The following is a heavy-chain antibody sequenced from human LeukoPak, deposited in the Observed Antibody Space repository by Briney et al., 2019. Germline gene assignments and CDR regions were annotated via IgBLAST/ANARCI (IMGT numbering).Heavy chain of an antibody. J-gene: IGHJ4*02. CDR2: MYDSGST. Sequence: PPETLSLTCSVTGGSISSYHWSWIRQPPGKGLEWIGYMYDSGSTNYNPSLKSRVTISVDTSKNQFSLKLSSVTAADTAVYYCARATDYYDTSGYYYVEGYYFDYWGQGTLVTVSS. D-gene: IGHD3-22*01. CDR3: ARATDYYDTSGYYYVEGYYFDY. CDR1: GGSISSYH. V-gene: IGHV4-59*01.